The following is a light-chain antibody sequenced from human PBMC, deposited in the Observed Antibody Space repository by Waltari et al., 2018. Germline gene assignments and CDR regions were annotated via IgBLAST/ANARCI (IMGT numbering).Light chain of an antibody. J-gene: IGLJ2*01. Sequence: QSVLTQPPSASGTPGQRVTISCSGSSSNIGVSTVSWYQQFPGPAPQRLIYGVIQQPSGVPDRFSGSKSGTSASLAISGLQSEDEADYFCAAWDRSLRIVVFGGGTKLTVL. CDR1: SSNIGVST. V-gene: IGLV1-44*01. CDR3: AAWDRSLRIVV. CDR2: GVI.